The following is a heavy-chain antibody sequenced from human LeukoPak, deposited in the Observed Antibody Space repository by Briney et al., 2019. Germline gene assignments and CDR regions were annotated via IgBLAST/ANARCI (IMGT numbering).Heavy chain of an antibody. V-gene: IGHV4-38-2*02. CDR3: ARERGGMDYYDSSGYYLFDY. J-gene: IGHJ4*02. D-gene: IGHD3-22*01. Sequence: SETLSLTCTVSGYSISSGYYWGWIRQPPGKGLKWIGSISHSGSTYYNPSLKSRVTMSVDTSKNQFSLKLSSVAAADTAVYYCARERGGMDYYDSSGYYLFDYWGQGTLVTVSS. CDR1: GYSISSGYY. CDR2: ISHSGST.